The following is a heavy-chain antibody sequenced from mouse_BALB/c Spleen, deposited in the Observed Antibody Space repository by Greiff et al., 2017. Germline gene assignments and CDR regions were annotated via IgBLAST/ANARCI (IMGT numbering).Heavy chain of an antibody. V-gene: IGHV14-3*02. CDR1: GFNIQDTY. J-gene: IGHJ2*01. CDR2: IDPANGNT. CDR3: ARTTMITTGFDY. Sequence: EVQLHQSGAELVKPGASVKLSCTASGFNIQDTYMHWVKQRPEQGLEWIGRIDPANGNTKYDPKFQGKATITADTSSNTAYLQLSSLTSEDTAVYYCARTTMITTGFDYWGQGTTLTVSS. D-gene: IGHD2-4*01.